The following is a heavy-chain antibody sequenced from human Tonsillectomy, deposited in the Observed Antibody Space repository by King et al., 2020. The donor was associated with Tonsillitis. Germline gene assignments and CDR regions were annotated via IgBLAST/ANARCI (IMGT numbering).Heavy chain of an antibody. J-gene: IGHJ4*02. CDR2: HSGSCGRT. Sequence: VQLVESGGGLVQPGGSLRVSCAASGFTFSSYAMSWVRQAPGKGLEGVSAHSGSCGRTVDVDSGTGRFTISRDNSKNTRFLQVNSLRAEDTAVYYCAKEFIAAASNTLGYFDYWGQGTLVTVSS. D-gene: IGHD6-13*01. CDR1: GFTFSSYA. CDR3: AKEFIAAASNTLGYFDY. V-gene: IGHV3-23*04.